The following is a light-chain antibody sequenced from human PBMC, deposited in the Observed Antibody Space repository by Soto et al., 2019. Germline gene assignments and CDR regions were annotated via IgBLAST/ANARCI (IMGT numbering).Light chain of an antibody. CDR2: EVS. J-gene: IGLJ1*01. V-gene: IGLV2-18*02. CDR3: SSYTSSGTYV. Sequence: QSVLTQPPAVSGCPGQSVTISCTVTSSDVGSYNRVSWYQQPPGTAPKLMIFEVSNRPSGVPDHFSGSKSGNTASLTISGLQADDEADYDCSSYTSSGTYVFGTGTKVTVL. CDR1: SSDVGSYNR.